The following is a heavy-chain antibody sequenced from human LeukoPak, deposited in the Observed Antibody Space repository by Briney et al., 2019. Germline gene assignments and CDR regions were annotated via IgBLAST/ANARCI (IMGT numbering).Heavy chain of an antibody. CDR3: ARELGAMFAVARLYWFDR. J-gene: IGHJ5*02. Sequence: GASVKLSCKASGYTFTSYGISWVRQAPGQGLEWRGWISAYNGNTNYAQKLQGRVTMTTDTSTSTAYMELRSLRSDDTAGYHGARELGAMFAVARLYWFDRRGKGTLGTVSS. V-gene: IGHV1-18*01. CDR2: ISAYNGNT. D-gene: IGHD4/OR15-4a*01. CDR1: GYTFTSYG.